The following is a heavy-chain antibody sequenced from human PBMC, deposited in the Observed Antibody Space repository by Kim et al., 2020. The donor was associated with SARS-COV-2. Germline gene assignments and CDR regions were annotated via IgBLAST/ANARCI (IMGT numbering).Heavy chain of an antibody. CDR2: IYSGGSST. D-gene: IGHD2-15*01. V-gene: IGHV3-23*03. CDR3: AKVGVYCSGGSCYSYGMDV. J-gene: IGHJ6*02. Sequence: RGSLRLSCAASGFTFSSYAMSWVRQAPGKGLEWVSVIYSGGSSTYYADSVKGRFTISRDNPKNTLYLQMNSLRAEDTAVYYCAKVGVYCSGGSCYSYGMDVWGQGTTVTVSS. CDR1: GFTFSSYA.